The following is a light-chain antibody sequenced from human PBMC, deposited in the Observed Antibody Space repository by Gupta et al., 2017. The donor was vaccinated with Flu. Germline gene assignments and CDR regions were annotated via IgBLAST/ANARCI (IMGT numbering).Light chain of an antibody. CDR1: QSVGDN. V-gene: IGKV3-15*01. CDR3: QQYDDWPPWT. J-gene: IGKJ1*01. CDR2: GAS. Sequence: VMTQSPATLSVSPGQSATLSCRASQSVGDNVAWYQQKRGQAPRLLIYGASTRDTGIPARFSGSGSGKEFTLTISSRQSDDFAFYYCQQYDDWPPWTFGQGT.